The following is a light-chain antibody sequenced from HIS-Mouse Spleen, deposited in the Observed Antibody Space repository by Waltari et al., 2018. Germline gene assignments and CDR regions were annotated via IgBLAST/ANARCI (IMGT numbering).Light chain of an antibody. CDR3: QQYGSSPRT. Sequence: DIVLTQSPGTLSLSPGVRATLPCRASQSVSSSYLAWYQQKPGQAPRLLIYGASSRATGIPDRFSGSGSGTDFTLTISRLEPEDFAVYYCQQYGSSPRTFGQGTKWKSN. CDR1: QSVSSSY. CDR2: GAS. J-gene: IGKJ1*01. V-gene: IGKV3-20*01.